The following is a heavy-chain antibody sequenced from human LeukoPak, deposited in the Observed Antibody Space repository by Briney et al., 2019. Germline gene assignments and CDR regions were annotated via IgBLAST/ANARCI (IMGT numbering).Heavy chain of an antibody. V-gene: IGHV1-2*02. D-gene: IGHD3-10*01. CDR3: AGLGSTMEGRIDP. J-gene: IGHJ5*02. CDR1: GYFFSGYH. Sequence: ASVKVSCKASGYFFSGYHVHWVRQAPGQGLDWMGRIYIDSGDTNYAQKFQGRVTMTRDTSISTAYMELSSLTSDDTAVYYYAGLGSTMEGRIDPWGQGTPVTVSS. CDR2: IYIDSGDT.